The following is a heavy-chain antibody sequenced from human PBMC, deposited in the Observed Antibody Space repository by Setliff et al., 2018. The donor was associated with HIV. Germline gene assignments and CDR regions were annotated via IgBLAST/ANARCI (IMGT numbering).Heavy chain of an antibody. Sequence: ASVKVSCKASGYTFTNHAMHWVRQAPGQGLEWMGWIYPNTGGTNYAQKFQGRVTMTRDTSISTAYMELSRLRSDDTALYYCARSTTADWGQGTMVTVSS. D-gene: IGHD4-17*01. CDR3: ARSTTAD. V-gene: IGHV1-2*02. CDR1: GYTFTNHA. J-gene: IGHJ4*02. CDR2: IYPNTGGT.